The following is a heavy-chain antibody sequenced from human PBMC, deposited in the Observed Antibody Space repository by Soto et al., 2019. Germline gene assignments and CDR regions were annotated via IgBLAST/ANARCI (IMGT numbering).Heavy chain of an antibody. D-gene: IGHD1-26*01. Sequence: EVQVVESGGELVQPRGSLRLSCAASGFTVSGDYMNWVRQAPGKGLEWVSVIYRGGETYYADSVKGRFTISRDNSENMVYLQMNSLRAEDTAVYYCARDPGERNGMIVWGQGTTVTVSS. CDR2: IYRGGET. CDR3: ARDPGERNGMIV. CDR1: GFTVSGDY. V-gene: IGHV3-66*01. J-gene: IGHJ6*02.